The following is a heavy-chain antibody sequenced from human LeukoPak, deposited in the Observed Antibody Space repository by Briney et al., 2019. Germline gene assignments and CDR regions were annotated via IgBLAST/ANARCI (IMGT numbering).Heavy chain of an antibody. CDR2: INSDGRTT. J-gene: IGHJ4*01. Sequence: GGSLSLSCEASEFTFSSYWMHWVRQAPGKGLVWVSRINSDGRTTIYADSVKGRFTISRDNAKNSLYLQMNSLRGEDTAVYYCARADSFDYWGRGTLVTVSS. CDR3: ARADSFDY. V-gene: IGHV3-74*01. CDR1: EFTFSSYW.